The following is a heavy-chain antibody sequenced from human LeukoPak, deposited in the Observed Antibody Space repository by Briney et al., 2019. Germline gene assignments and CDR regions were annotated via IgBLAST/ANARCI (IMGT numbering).Heavy chain of an antibody. V-gene: IGHV3-48*01. D-gene: IGHD2-2*01. J-gene: IGHJ4*02. CDR1: GFTFSSYS. CDR2: ISTSSSTI. Sequence: PGGSLRLSCAASGFTFSSYSMNWVRQAPGKGLEWVSSISTSSSTIYYGDSEKGRFTISRDNDKNSLYLQMNSLRAEDTAVYYCARDPRYCSSTSCQPDYWGQGTLVTVS. CDR3: ARDPRYCSSTSCQPDY.